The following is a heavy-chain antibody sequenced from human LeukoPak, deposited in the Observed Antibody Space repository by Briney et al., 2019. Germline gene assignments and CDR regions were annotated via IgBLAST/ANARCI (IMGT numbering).Heavy chain of an antibody. V-gene: IGHV3-48*03. D-gene: IGHD1-14*01. J-gene: IGHJ4*02. Sequence: GGSLRLSCAASGFTFSSYEMNWVRQAPGKGLEWVSYISSSGSTIYYADSVKGRFTISRDNSKNTLYLQMNSLRAEDTAVYYCAKEIGSTTLDYWGQGTLATVPS. CDR3: AKEIGSTTLDY. CDR2: ISSSGSTI. CDR1: GFTFSSYE.